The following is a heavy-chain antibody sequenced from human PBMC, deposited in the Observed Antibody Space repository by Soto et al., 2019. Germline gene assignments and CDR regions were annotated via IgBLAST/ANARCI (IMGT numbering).Heavy chain of an antibody. CDR3: AKVIVVVTAKEDAFDI. V-gene: IGHV3-30*18. D-gene: IGHD2-21*02. CDR1: GFTFSSYG. J-gene: IGHJ3*02. CDR2: ISYDGSNK. Sequence: PGGSLRLSCAASGFTFSSYGMHWVRQAPGKGLEWVAVISYDGSNKYYADSVKGRFTISRDNSKNTLYLQMNSLRAEDTAVYYCAKVIVVVTAKEDAFDIWGQGTMVTVSS.